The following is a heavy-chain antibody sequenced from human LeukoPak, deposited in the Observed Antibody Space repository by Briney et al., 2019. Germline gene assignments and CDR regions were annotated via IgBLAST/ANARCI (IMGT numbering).Heavy chain of an antibody. CDR1: GYTFTGYY. CDR2: INPNSGGT. V-gene: IGHV1-2*02. J-gene: IGHJ5*02. Sequence: ASVKVSCKASGYTFTGYYMHWVRQAPGQGLEWMGWINPNSGGTNYAQKFQGRVTMTRDTSISTAYMELSRLRPDDTAVYYCARDPVTMVRGVIIPLGWFDPWGQGTLVTVSS. D-gene: IGHD3-10*01. CDR3: ARDPVTMVRGVIIPLGWFDP.